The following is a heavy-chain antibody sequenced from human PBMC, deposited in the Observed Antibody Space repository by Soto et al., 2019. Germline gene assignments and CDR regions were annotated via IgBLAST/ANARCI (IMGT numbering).Heavy chain of an antibody. CDR2: IFYSGTT. CDR3: AREPAAYYGDYYYYYGMDV. D-gene: IGHD4-17*01. CDR1: GVSISSGGYY. Sequence: QVQLQESGPGLVKPSQTLSLTCTVSGVSISSGGYYWSWIRQHPGKGLEWIGYIFYSGTTYYNPSLKSLVTISVDTSKNQFSLKLSSVTAAYTAAYYCAREPAAYYGDYYYYYGMDVWGQGTTVTVSS. V-gene: IGHV4-31*01. J-gene: IGHJ6*02.